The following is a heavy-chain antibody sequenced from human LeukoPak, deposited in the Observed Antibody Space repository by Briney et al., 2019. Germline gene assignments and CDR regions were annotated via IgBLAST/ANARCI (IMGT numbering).Heavy chain of an antibody. CDR1: GFTFSDYY. CDR3: AKPHDYVWGSRSYYYYGMDV. D-gene: IGHD3-16*01. J-gene: IGHJ6*02. CDR2: ISSSGSTI. Sequence: GGSLRLSCAASGFTFSDYYMSWIRQAPGKGLEWVSYISSSGSTIYYADSVKGRFTISRDNAKNTLYLQMNSLRAEDTAVYYCAKPHDYVWGSRSYYYYGMDVWGQGTTVTVSS. V-gene: IGHV3-11*01.